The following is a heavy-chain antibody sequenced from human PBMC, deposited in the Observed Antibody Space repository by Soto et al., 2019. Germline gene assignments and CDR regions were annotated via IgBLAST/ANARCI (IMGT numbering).Heavy chain of an antibody. CDR2: IGAAGDT. CDR3: VRGVLGPGDYYYGMDV. Sequence: EVQLVESGGALVQPGGSLRLSCTASGFTFNNYDMHWVRQAPGKGLEWLSGIGAAGDTYYPGAVNGRFTITRDNARNSLYLQMNSLSAADTAVYYCVRGVLGPGDYYYGMDVWGQGTTVTVSS. D-gene: IGHD2-8*02. V-gene: IGHV3-13*01. CDR1: GFTFNNYD. J-gene: IGHJ6*02.